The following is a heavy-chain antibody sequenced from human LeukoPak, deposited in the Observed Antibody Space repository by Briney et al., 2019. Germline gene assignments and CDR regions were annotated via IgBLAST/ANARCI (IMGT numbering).Heavy chain of an antibody. D-gene: IGHD6-19*01. CDR3: AKSGPGSGCIDY. J-gene: IGHJ4*02. CDR2: IKQDGSEK. V-gene: IGHV3-7*01. CDR1: GFTFRNYW. Sequence: PGGSLRLSCAASGFTFRNYWMSWVRQAPGKGLEWVAKIKQDGSEKYYVDSVKGRFTISRDNSKNTLYLQMNSLRAEDTAVYYCAKSGPGSGCIDYWGQGTLVTVSS.